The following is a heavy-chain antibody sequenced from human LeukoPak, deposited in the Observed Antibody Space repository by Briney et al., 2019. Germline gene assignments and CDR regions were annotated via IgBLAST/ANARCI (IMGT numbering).Heavy chain of an antibody. CDR1: GDSINSFY. J-gene: IGHJ4*02. Sequence: PSETLSLTCSVSGDSINSFYWSWIRQPPGKGLEWIGTLYDSGTTYYNPSLKSRLTISVDTSKNQFSLNLSSVTAADTAVYYCARNYYDGTGDFYWGQGTLVTVSS. CDR2: LYDSGTT. D-gene: IGHD3-22*01. CDR3: ARNYYDGTGDFY. V-gene: IGHV4-59*04.